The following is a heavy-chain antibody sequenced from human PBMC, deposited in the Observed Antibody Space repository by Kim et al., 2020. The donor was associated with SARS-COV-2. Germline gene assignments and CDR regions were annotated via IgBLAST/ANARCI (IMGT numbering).Heavy chain of an antibody. CDR2: IYYSGST. J-gene: IGHJ6*02. CDR3: ARLTIFGNYYYYYGMDV. CDR1: GGSVSSGSYY. V-gene: IGHV4-61*01. D-gene: IGHD3-3*01. Sequence: SETLSLTCTVSGGSVSSGSYYWSWIRQPPGKGLEWIGYIYYSGSTNYNPSLKSRVTISVDTSKNQFSLKLSSVTAADTAVYYCARLTIFGNYYYYYGMDVWGQGTTVTVSS.